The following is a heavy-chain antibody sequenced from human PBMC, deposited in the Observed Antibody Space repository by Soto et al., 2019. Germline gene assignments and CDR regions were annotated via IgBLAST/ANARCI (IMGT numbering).Heavy chain of an antibody. D-gene: IGHD3-10*01. J-gene: IGHJ4*02. Sequence: QVQLVESGGGVVQPGRSLRLSCAASGFIFSNYVMYWVRQAPGKGLEWVAFMSYDGTTKYYADSVKGRFTISRDNSKNTLYLQMNSLRPEDTGVYYCAREVLWSRYFDYWGQRTRVTVSS. CDR3: AREVLWSRYFDY. CDR1: GFIFSNYV. CDR2: MSYDGTTK. V-gene: IGHV3-30-3*01.